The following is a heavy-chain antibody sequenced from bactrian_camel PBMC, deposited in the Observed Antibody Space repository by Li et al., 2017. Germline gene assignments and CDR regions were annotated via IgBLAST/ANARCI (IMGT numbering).Heavy chain of an antibody. J-gene: IGHJ4*01. CDR1: GYGVGTCT. V-gene: IGHV3S55*01. D-gene: IGHD4*01. Sequence: VQLVESGGGSVQAGGSLKLSCVASGYGVGTCTMGWYRLAPGKEREMVSFISRNGTIKYSDSVKGRFTISRDNAKNTLYLHMNSLKTEDTAVYYCGADWDGPGDDDHPCSSFLRYWGQGTQVTVS. CDR3: GADWDGPGDDDHPCSSFLRY. CDR2: ISRNGTI.